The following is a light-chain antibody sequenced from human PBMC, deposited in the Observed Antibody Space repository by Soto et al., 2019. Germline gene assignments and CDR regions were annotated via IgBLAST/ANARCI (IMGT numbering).Light chain of an antibody. CDR2: GAS. CDR1: QSVSSS. J-gene: IGKJ2*01. Sequence: EIVMTQSPATRSVSPGERATLSCRASQSVSSSLAWYQQKPGQAPTLVMYGASTRATGIPARFSGSGSGTEFTLTISSLQSEDFSVYYGQQYNNWPPSSFGQGTKLEIK. V-gene: IGKV3-15*01. CDR3: QQYNNWPPSS.